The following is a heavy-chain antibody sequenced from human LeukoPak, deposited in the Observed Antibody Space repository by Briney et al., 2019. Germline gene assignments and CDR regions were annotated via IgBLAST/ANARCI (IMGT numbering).Heavy chain of an antibody. Sequence: PSETLSLTCTVSGGSISSYYWSWVWQPPGKGLEWIGYIYYSGSTNYNPSLKSRVTISVDTSKNQFSLKLSSVTAADTAVYYCARHTRFYYYGSGSYIDYWGQGTLVTVSS. CDR1: GGSISSYY. V-gene: IGHV4-59*08. CDR3: ARHTRFYYYGSGSYIDY. J-gene: IGHJ4*02. D-gene: IGHD3-10*01. CDR2: IYYSGST.